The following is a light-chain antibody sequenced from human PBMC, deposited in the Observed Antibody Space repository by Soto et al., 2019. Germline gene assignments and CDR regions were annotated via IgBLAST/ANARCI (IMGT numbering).Light chain of an antibody. V-gene: IGKV1-39*01. CDR3: QQSYNTPRT. Sequence: DIQMTQSPSSLSASVGDSVTITCRASQTITIFLNWYQQKPGKAPKLLIYGATSLQSGVPPRFSGNVFGTDYTLTSSSLQPEDFATYYCQQSYNTPRTFGQGTKVEI. CDR2: GAT. CDR1: QTITIF. J-gene: IGKJ1*01.